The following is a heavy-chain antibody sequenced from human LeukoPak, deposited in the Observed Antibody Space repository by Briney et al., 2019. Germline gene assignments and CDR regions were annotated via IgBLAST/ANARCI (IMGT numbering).Heavy chain of an antibody. Sequence: GESLKIPCKGSGYSFTSYWIGWVRQMPGKGLEWMGIIYPGDSDTRYSPSFQGQVTISADKSISTAYLQWSSLKASDTAMYYCARHRGRYCSSTSCRLGGIVDYWGQGTLVTVSS. D-gene: IGHD2-2*01. J-gene: IGHJ4*02. CDR1: GYSFTSYW. CDR2: IYPGDSDT. CDR3: ARHRGRYCSSTSCRLGGIVDY. V-gene: IGHV5-51*01.